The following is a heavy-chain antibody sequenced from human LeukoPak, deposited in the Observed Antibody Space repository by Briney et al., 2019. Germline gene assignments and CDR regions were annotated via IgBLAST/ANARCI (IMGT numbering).Heavy chain of an antibody. J-gene: IGHJ4*02. CDR1: GDSVSSNSAA. CDR3: ARGPYSSGWYDY. V-gene: IGHV6-1*01. CDR2: TYYRSKWYN. Sequence: SQTLSLTCAISGDSVSSNSAAWNWIRQSPSRGLEWLGRTYYRSKWYNDYAVSVKRRLTINADTSKNQFSLQLNSVTPEDTAVYYCARGPYSSGWYDYWGQGTLVTVSS. D-gene: IGHD6-19*01.